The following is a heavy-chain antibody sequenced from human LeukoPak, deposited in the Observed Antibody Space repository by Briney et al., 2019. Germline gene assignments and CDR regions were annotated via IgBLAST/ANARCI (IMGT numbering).Heavy chain of an antibody. CDR1: GFTFSTYT. CDR3: VRASGFDW. Sequence: PGGSLRLSCGASGFTFSTYTMNWVRQAPGKGLEWVSSISSTSSTIYYADSVKGRFTISRDNARNSLFLQMNSLRDEDTAVYYCVRASGFDWWGQGTLVTVSS. D-gene: IGHD6-19*01. CDR2: ISSTSSTI. J-gene: IGHJ4*02. V-gene: IGHV3-48*02.